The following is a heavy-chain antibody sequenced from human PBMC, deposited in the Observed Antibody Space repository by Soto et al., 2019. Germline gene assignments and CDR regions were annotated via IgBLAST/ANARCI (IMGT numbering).Heavy chain of an antibody. Sequence: ASVKVSCKASGYTITNYAIHWVRQAPGQGLEWMGWINAGNGNTKYSQNFQGRVTITRDTSARTAYLELSSLRSEDTAVYFCARSDMTVAAAFNIWGQGTKVTVS. V-gene: IGHV1-3*01. J-gene: IGHJ3*02. CDR2: INAGNGNT. D-gene: IGHD6-19*01. CDR1: GYTITNYA. CDR3: ARSDMTVAAAFNI.